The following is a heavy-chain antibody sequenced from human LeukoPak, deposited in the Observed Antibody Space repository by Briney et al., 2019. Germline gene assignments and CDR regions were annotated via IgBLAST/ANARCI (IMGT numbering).Heavy chain of an antibody. CDR2: FDPEDGET. J-gene: IGHJ4*02. V-gene: IGHV1-24*01. CDR3: ARGRATRWLQLGTRYYFDY. D-gene: IGHD5-24*01. CDR1: GYTLTELS. Sequence: GASVKVSCKVSGYTLTELSMHWVRQAPGKGLEWMGGFDPEDGETIYAQKFQGRVTMTRDMSTSTVYMELSSLRSEDTAVYYCARGRATRWLQLGTRYYFDYWGQGTLVTVSS.